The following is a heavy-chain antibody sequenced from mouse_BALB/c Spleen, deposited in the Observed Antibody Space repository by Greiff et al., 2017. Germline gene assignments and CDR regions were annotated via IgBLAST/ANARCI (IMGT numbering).Heavy chain of an antibody. D-gene: IGHD2-4*01. Sequence: EVQGVESGGGLVKPGGSLKLSCAASGFTFSDYYMYWVRQTPEKRLEWVATISDGGSYTYYPDSVKGRFTISRDNAKNNLYLQMSSLKSEDTAMYYCARDYDYDGGAWFAYWGQGTLVTVSA. CDR1: GFTFSDYY. J-gene: IGHJ3*01. CDR2: ISDGGSYT. V-gene: IGHV5-4*02. CDR3: ARDYDYDGGAWFAY.